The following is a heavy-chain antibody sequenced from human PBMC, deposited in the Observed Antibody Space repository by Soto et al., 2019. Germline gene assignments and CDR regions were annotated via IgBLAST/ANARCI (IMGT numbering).Heavy chain of an antibody. CDR1: GGSISSSSYY. CDR2: IYYSGST. CDR3: ARHLSSGSEFDP. Sequence: SETLSLTCTVSGGSISSSSYYWGWIRQPPGKGLEWIGSIYYSGSTYYNPSLKSRVTIFVDTSKNQFSLKLSSVTAADTAVYYCARHLSSGSEFDPWGQGTLVTVSS. D-gene: IGHD6-19*01. J-gene: IGHJ5*02. V-gene: IGHV4-39*01.